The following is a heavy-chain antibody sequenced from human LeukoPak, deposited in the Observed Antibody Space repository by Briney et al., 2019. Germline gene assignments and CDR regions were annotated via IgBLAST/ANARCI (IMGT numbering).Heavy chain of an antibody. J-gene: IGHJ4*02. CDR3: ASGTYYYFDF. Sequence: SETLSLTCTVSDGSISSYYWSWTRQPPGKGLEWIGYIYYSGSTNYNPSLKNRVTISVDTSKNQFSLKLRSVTAADTAVYYCASGTYYYFDFWGQGTLVTVSS. D-gene: IGHD1-26*01. CDR1: DGSISSYY. CDR2: IYYSGST. V-gene: IGHV4-59*08.